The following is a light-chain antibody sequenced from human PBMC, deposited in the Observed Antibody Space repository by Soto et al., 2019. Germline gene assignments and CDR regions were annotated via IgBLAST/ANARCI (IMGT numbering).Light chain of an antibody. CDR3: DLANRFPTT. Sequence: DRVTITCRASQGISSWLAWYQQRPGKAPKLLIYEASSLQYGVPSRFRGSGSWTDFTLTISGLQPGYSDSCFCDLANRFPTTFGQGTRLEIK. CDR2: EAS. V-gene: IGKV1-12*01. J-gene: IGKJ5*01. CDR1: QGISSW.